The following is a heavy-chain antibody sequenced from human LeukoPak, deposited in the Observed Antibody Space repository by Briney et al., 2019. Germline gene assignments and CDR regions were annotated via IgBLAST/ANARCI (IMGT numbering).Heavy chain of an antibody. CDR3: ARDLGIFGPSDYYYYMDV. D-gene: IGHD3-3*01. J-gene: IGHJ6*03. V-gene: IGHV4-61*02. CDR2: IYTSGST. Sequence: SETLSLTCTVSGGSISSGSYYWSWIRQPAGKGLEWIGRIYTSGSTNYNPSLKSRVTISVDTSKNQFSLKLSSVTAADTAVYYCARDLGIFGPSDYYYYMDVWGKGTTVTVSS. CDR1: GGSISSGSYY.